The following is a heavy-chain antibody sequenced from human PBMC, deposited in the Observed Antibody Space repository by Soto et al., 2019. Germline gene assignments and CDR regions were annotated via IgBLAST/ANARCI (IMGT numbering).Heavy chain of an antibody. CDR3: ARDPGSGSYYGWFDP. CDR1: GGSISRYY. V-gene: IGHV4-59*01. Sequence: LTCTVSGGSISRYYWNWIRQPPGKGLEWIGYIYYSGSTNYNPSLKSRVTISVDTSKNQFSLKLSSVTAADTAVYYCARDPGSGSYYGWFDPWGQGTLVTVSS. D-gene: IGHD3-10*01. CDR2: IYYSGST. J-gene: IGHJ5*02.